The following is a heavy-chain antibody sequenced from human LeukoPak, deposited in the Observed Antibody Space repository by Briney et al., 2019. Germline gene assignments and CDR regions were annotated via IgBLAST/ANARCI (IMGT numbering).Heavy chain of an antibody. J-gene: IGHJ3*02. CDR1: GFTFSSYD. CDR2: IGTAGDT. D-gene: IGHD3-3*01. CDR3: ARGTYYDFWSGSPFRGVGAFDI. Sequence: PGGSLRLSCAASGFTFSSYDMHWVRQATGKGLEWVSAIGTAGDTYYPGSVKGRFTISRENAKNSLYLRMNSLRAGDTAVYYCARGTYYDFWSGSPFRGVGAFDIWGQGTMVTVSS. V-gene: IGHV3-13*01.